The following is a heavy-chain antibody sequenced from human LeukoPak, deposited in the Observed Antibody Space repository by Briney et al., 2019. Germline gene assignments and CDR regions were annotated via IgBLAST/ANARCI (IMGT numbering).Heavy chain of an antibody. CDR2: ISAYNGNT. J-gene: IGHJ4*02. V-gene: IGHV1-18*01. D-gene: IGHD2-2*01. Sequence: GASVTVSCTASGYTFTSYGISWVRQAPGQGLEWMGWISAYNGNTNYAQKLQGRVTMTTETSTSTAYMDLRSLRSDDSAVYYCARCDVVVPAAIGYWGQGTLVTVSS. CDR1: GYTFTSYG. CDR3: ARCDVVVPAAIGY.